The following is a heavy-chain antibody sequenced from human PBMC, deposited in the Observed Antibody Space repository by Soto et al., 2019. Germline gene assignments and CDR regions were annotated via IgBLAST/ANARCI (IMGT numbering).Heavy chain of an antibody. Sequence: QLVQSGAAVKKPGSSVKVSCRTTGDTFNRNAISWVRQAPGQGLEWLGGIIPYFGTQNYAKKFQGRVTVTADKATSTAYLELSSLAFEDTAVYYCARTTPNSGSFTQVFDLWGQGTLVTVSS. J-gene: IGHJ4*02. V-gene: IGHV1-69*06. CDR3: ARTTPNSGSFTQVFDL. CDR2: IIPYFGTQ. D-gene: IGHD3-10*01. CDR1: GDTFNRNA.